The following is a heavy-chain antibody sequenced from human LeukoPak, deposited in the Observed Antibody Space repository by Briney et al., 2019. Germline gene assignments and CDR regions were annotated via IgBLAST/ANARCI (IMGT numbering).Heavy chain of an antibody. V-gene: IGHV1-2*02. Sequence: ASVKVSCKASGYTFTGYYMHWVRQAPGQGLEWMGWINPNSGGTNYAQKFQGRVTMTRDTSISTACTELSRLRSDDTAVYYCARDYYDSSGYYSNWFDPWGQGTLVTVSS. J-gene: IGHJ5*02. CDR3: ARDYYDSSGYYSNWFDP. D-gene: IGHD3-22*01. CDR1: GYTFTGYY. CDR2: INPNSGGT.